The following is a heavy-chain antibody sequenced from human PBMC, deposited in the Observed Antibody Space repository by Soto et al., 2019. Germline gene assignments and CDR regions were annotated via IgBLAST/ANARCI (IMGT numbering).Heavy chain of an antibody. CDR2: INPNSGGT. V-gene: IGHV1-2*04. CDR1: GYTFTGYY. CDR3: ARFSSAVAAPHDAFDI. Sequence: ASVKVSCKASGYTFTGYYMHWLLQAPGQGLEWMGWINPNSGGTNYAQKFQGWVTMTRDTSISTAYMELSRLGSDDTAVYYCARFSSAVAAPHDAFDIWGQGTMVIVSS. D-gene: IGHD6-19*01. J-gene: IGHJ3*02.